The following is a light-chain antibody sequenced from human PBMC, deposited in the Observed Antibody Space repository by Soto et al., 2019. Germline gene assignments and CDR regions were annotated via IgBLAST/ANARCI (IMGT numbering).Light chain of an antibody. CDR3: MQALQPLTIT. CDR2: LAS. V-gene: IGKV2-28*01. J-gene: IGKJ5*01. Sequence: VMTQSPLSLPVTPGEPASISCRSSQSLLHTNGYNYLDWYLQKPGQSPQLLIYLASNRASGVPARFSGSGSGTDFTLRISRVEAEDVGVYYCMQALQPLTITFGQGTRLEIK. CDR1: QSLLHTNGYNY.